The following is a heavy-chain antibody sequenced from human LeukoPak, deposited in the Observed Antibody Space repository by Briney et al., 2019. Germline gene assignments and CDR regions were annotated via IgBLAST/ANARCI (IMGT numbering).Heavy chain of an antibody. CDR3: ARGEQLLSY. V-gene: IGHV3-20*04. CDR1: GFTFDDYG. D-gene: IGHD6-13*01. CDR2: INWNGGST. Sequence: GGSLRLSCAASGFTFDDYGMIWVRQAPGKGLEWVSAINWNGGSTGYADSVKGRFTISRDNAKNSLYLQVNSLRDEDTAVYYCARGEQLLSYWGQGTLVTVSS. J-gene: IGHJ4*02.